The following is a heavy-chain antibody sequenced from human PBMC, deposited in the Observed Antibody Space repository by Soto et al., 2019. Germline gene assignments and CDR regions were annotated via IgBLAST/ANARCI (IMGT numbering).Heavy chain of an antibody. V-gene: IGHV3-23*01. J-gene: IGHJ4*02. Sequence: GGSLRLSCAASGFTLYTYAMSWVRQAPGKGLEWVSFISGSGGGTYYADSVKGRFTISRDNSKNTLYLQMNSLRAEDTAVYYCATCLRSTSCSIDYWGQGTLVTVSS. CDR2: ISGSGGGT. CDR3: ATCLRSTSCSIDY. D-gene: IGHD2-2*01. CDR1: GFTLYTYA.